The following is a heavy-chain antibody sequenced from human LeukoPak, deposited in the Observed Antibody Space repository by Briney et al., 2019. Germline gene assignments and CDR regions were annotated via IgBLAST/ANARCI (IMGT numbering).Heavy chain of an antibody. V-gene: IGHV3-7*03. D-gene: IGHD6-19*01. CDR3: AKDLTGYSSGSY. Sequence: GGSPRLSCAVSGFSVSGYWMTWVRQAPGKGLEWVANIKQDGSEKNYVDSVKGRFTISRDNSKNTLYLQMNSLRAEDTAVYYCAKDLTGYSSGSYWGQGTLVTVSS. CDR1: GFSVSGYW. CDR2: IKQDGSEK. J-gene: IGHJ4*02.